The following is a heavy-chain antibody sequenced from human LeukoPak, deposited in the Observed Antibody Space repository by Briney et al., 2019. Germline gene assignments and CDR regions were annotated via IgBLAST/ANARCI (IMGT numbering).Heavy chain of an antibody. V-gene: IGHV4-59*01. CDR1: GGPITSYY. J-gene: IGHJ3*02. CDR2: TYYSGST. CDR3: ARSAYAFDI. Sequence: SETLSLTCTVSGGPITSYYSSWIRQPPGKGLEWIGYTYYSGSTNYNPSLKSPVTISVDTSKNQFSRKLSSVTAADTAVYYCARSAYAFDIWGQGTMVTVSS.